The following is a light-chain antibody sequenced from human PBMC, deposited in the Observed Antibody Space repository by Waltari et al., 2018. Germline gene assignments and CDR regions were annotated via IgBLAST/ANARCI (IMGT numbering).Light chain of an antibody. CDR1: QCISSY. CDR3: LQHNSYPWT. V-gene: IGKV1-17*01. J-gene: IGKJ1*01. Sequence: DIQMTQSPSSLSASVGDTVTITCRASQCISSYLNWFQQKPGKTPKLLIYAATTMQSGVPSRFSGSGSGTEFTLTISSLQPEDFAAYYCLQHNSYPWTFGQGTKVEIK. CDR2: AAT.